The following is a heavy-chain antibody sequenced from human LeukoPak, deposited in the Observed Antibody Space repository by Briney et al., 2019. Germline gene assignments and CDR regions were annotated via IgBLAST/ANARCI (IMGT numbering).Heavy chain of an antibody. CDR2: IIPIFGIA. D-gene: IGHD2-2*02. Sequence: ASVKVSCKASGGTFSSYAISWVRQAPGQGLEWMGRIIPIFGIANYAQKFQGRVTITADKSTSTAYMELSGLRSEDTAVYYCARDSADCSSTSCYTGEVVYWGQGTLVTVSS. CDR1: GGTFSSYA. CDR3: ARDSADCSSTSCYTGEVVY. V-gene: IGHV1-69*04. J-gene: IGHJ4*02.